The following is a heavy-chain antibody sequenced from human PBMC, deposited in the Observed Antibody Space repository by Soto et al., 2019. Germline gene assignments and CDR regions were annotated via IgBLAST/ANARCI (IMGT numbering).Heavy chain of an antibody. D-gene: IGHD6-13*01. J-gene: IGHJ4*02. CDR3: ARVWGSSSWYPFDY. Sequence: SETLSLTCTVSGGSISSYYWSWIRQPPGKGLEWIGYIYYSGSTNYNPSLRSRVTISVDTSKNQFSLKLSSVTAADTAVYYCARVWGSSSWYPFDYSGQGTLVTVYS. CDR1: GGSISSYY. V-gene: IGHV4-59*01. CDR2: IYYSGST.